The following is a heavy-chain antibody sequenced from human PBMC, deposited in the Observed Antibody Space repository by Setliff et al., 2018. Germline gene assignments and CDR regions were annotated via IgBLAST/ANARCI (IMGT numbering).Heavy chain of an antibody. D-gene: IGHD3-10*01. CDR1: GFTFSTYR. CDR2: ISYDGRDK. CDR3: AKRAGYYGSGSPLDY. J-gene: IGHJ4*02. Sequence: LRLSCAASGFTFSTYRMHWVRQAPGQGLEWVAVISYDGRDKYYADSVKGRFTASRDNSENTLYLHMNNLRPEDTALYYCAKRAGYYGSGSPLDYWGQGTPVTVSS. V-gene: IGHV3-30*18.